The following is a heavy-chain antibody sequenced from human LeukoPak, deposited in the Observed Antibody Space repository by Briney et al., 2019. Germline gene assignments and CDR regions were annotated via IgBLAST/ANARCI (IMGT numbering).Heavy chain of an antibody. CDR2: IYYSGST. CDR1: GGSISSGGYY. J-gene: IGHJ4*02. V-gene: IGHV4-31*03. D-gene: IGHD5-12*01. Sequence: SETLSLTCTVSGGSISSGGYYWSWIRQPPGKGLEWIVYIYYSGSTYYNPSLKSRVTISVDTSKNQFSLKLSSVTAADTAVYYCARAGYSGYDWKHYFDYWGQGTLVTVSS. CDR3: ARAGYSGYDWKHYFDY.